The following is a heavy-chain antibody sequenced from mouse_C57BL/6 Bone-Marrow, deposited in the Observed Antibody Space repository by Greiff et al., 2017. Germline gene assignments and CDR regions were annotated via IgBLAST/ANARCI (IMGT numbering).Heavy chain of an antibody. Sequence: EVQLVESGPELVKPGASVKIPCKASGYTFTDYNMDWVKQSHGKSLEWIGDINPNNGGTIYNQKFKGKATLTVDKSSSTAYMELRSLTSEDTAVYYCARRSNPYYYAMDYWVKEPQSPSPQ. CDR2: INPNNGGT. CDR1: GYTFTDYN. J-gene: IGHJ4*01. D-gene: IGHD2-5*01. CDR3: ARRSNPYYYAMDY. V-gene: IGHV1-18*01.